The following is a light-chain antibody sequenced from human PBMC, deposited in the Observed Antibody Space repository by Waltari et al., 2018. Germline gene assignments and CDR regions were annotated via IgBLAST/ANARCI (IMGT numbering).Light chain of an antibody. V-gene: IGKV1-39*01. CDR3: QQSFNIPRV. CDR1: QNISNY. CDR2: AAS. J-gene: IGKJ1*01. Sequence: DIHMTQSPSSLSASVCDRITITCRASQNISNYLTWYRQRPGKPPEHLIYAASTVQTGVPSRFSGSGSVTDFTLTISSLQAEDFATYYCQQSFNIPRVFGQGTNVEIK.